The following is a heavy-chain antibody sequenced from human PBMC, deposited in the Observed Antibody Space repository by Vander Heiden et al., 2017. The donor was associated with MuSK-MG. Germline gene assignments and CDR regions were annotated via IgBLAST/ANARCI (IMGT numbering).Heavy chain of an antibody. CDR2: ISAYNGNT. Sequence: QVQLVQSGAEVKKPGASVKVSCKASGYTFTSYGISWVRQAPGQGLEWMGWISAYNGNTNYAQKLQGRVTMTTDTSTSTAYMELRSLRSDDTAVYYCARAWYYYDSSGYYYGGYFDYWGQGTLVTVSS. D-gene: IGHD3-22*01. CDR1: GYTFTSYG. J-gene: IGHJ4*02. V-gene: IGHV1-18*01. CDR3: ARAWYYYDSSGYYYGGYFDY.